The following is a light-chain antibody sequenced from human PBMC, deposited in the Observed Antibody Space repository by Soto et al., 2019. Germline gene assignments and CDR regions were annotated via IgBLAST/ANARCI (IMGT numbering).Light chain of an antibody. J-gene: IGKJ1*01. CDR1: ESIDNW. CDR2: AAS. CDR3: QQYGT. Sequence: DIQMTQSPSTLSASAGATVTITCRASESIDNWLAWYQQKPGKAPKLLLFAASSRATGSPDRFSGSGSGTDFTLTISRLEPEDFAVYYCQQYGTFGQGTKVDI. V-gene: IGKV1-5*01.